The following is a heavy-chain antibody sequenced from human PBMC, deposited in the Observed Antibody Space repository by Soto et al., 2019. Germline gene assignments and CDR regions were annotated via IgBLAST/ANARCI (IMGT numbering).Heavy chain of an antibody. CDR1: GGSISGYY. CDR3: ARRYGWLYFDY. D-gene: IGHD3-10*01. J-gene: IGHJ4*02. CDR2: IFYSGST. V-gene: IGHV4-59*04. Sequence: SETLSLTCTVPGGSISGYYWIWMRQPPGKGLEWIGYIFYSGSTYYNPSLKSRVTISVDTSKNQFSLKLTSVTAADTALYYCARRYGWLYFDYWGQGSLVTVSS.